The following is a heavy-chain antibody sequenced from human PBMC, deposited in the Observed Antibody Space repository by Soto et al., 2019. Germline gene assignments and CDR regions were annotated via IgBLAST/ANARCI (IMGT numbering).Heavy chain of an antibody. V-gene: IGHV1-18*04. CDR1: GYTFTSYG. CDR2: ISAYNGNT. D-gene: IGHD3-22*01. CDR3: ARKPDYYDSSGSQAYNWFDP. Sequence: RASVKVSCKASGYTFTSYGISWVRQAPGQGLEWMGWISAYNGNTNYAQKLQGRVTMTTDTSTSTAYMELRSLRSDDTAVYYCARKPDYYDSSGSQAYNWFDPWGQGTLVTVSS. J-gene: IGHJ5*02.